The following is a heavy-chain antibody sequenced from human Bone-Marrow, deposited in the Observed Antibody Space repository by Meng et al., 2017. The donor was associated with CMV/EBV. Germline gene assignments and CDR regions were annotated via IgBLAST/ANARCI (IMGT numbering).Heavy chain of an antibody. V-gene: IGHV1-18*01. CDR2: ISAYNGNT. CDR1: GYTFTTYG. D-gene: IGHD6-6*01. J-gene: IGHJ5*02. CDR3: ARDTIAARPGWFDP. Sequence: KASGYTFTTYGISWVRQAPGQRLDWMGWISAYNGNTNYAQTFQGRVTMTTDTSTNTAHMELWSLRSDDTAVYYCARDTIAARPGWFDPWGQGTLVTVSS.